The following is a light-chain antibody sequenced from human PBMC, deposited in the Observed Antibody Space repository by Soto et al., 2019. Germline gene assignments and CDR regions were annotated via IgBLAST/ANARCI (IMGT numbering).Light chain of an antibody. CDR1: QSVSNN. V-gene: IGKV3-15*01. CDR2: AAS. J-gene: IGKJ1*01. Sequence: EMVMTQSPATLSVSPGERATLSCRASQSVSNNLAWYQQKPGQAPRLLIYAASTRATDIPDTFSGSGSGTEFTLTISSLQSEDFAVYYCHQYNNWPGTFGQGTKVEIK. CDR3: HQYNNWPGT.